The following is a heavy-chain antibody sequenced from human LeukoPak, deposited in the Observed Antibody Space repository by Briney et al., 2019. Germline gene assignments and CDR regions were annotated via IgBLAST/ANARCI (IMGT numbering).Heavy chain of an antibody. Sequence: PSETLSLTCAVYGGSFSGYYWSWIRQPPGKGLEWIGEINHSGSTNYNPSLKSRVTISVDTSKNQFSLKLSSVTAADTAVYYCARGFRTTRSHRADYWGQGTLVTVSS. D-gene: IGHD1-14*01. CDR2: INHSGST. CDR3: ARGFRTTRSHRADY. V-gene: IGHV4-34*01. CDR1: GGSFSGYY. J-gene: IGHJ4*02.